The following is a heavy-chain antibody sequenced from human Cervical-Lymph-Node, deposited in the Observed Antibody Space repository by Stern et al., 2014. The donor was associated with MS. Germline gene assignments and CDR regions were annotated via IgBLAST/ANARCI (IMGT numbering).Heavy chain of an antibody. J-gene: IGHJ2*01. V-gene: IGHV4-61*02. CDR2: IYSSGTS. D-gene: IGHD2-21*02. CDR1: GGSISSTSYF. CDR3: ARERVFMDCGDDCYNWYFDL. Sequence: QVQLQESGPGLVKPSQTLSLTCTVSGGSISSTSYFWTWIRQPPGKGLEWIGRIYSSGTSNYNPSLKSRVTISVDTSNNQFSLKLSSVTAADTAVYYCARERVFMDCGDDCYNWYFDLWGRGTLVTVSS.